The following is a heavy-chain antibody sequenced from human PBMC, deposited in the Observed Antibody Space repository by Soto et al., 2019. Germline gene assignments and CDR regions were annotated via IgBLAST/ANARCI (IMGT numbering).Heavy chain of an antibody. CDR2: IYYSGST. CDR1: GGSISSYY. D-gene: IGHD6-19*01. CDR3: ARGYSSGWYLDY. V-gene: IGHV4-59*01. Sequence: SETLSLTCTVSGGSISSYYWSWIRQPPGKGLEWIGYIYYSGSTNYNPSLKSRVTISVDTSKNQFSLKLSSVTVADTAVYYCARGYSSGWYLDYWGQGTLVTVSS. J-gene: IGHJ4*02.